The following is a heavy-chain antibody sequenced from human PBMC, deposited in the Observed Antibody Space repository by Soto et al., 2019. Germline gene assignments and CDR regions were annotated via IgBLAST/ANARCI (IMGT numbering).Heavy chain of an antibody. V-gene: IGHV1-18*01. Sequence: GASVKVSCKASGYTFTSYDINWVRQATGQGLEWMGWISANNGNTNYAQKLQGRVTMTTDISTSTAYMELRSLRSDDTAVYYCARDRLVLHYWGQGTLVTVSS. D-gene: IGHD6-19*01. CDR1: GYTFTSYD. J-gene: IGHJ4*02. CDR3: ARDRLVLHY. CDR2: ISANNGNT.